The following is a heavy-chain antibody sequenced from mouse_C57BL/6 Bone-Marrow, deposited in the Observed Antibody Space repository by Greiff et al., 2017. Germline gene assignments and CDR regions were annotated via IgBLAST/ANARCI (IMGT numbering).Heavy chain of an antibody. CDR2: ISDGGSYT. D-gene: IGHD2-4*01. Sequence: EVMLVESGGGLVKPGGSLKLSCAASGFTFSSYAMSWVRQTPEKRLEWVATISDGGSYTYYPDNVKGRFTISRDNAKINLYLQMSHLKSEDTAMYYCARAYDYGAYWGQGTLVTVSA. V-gene: IGHV5-4*03. CDR1: GFTFSSYA. CDR3: ARAYDYGAY. J-gene: IGHJ3*01.